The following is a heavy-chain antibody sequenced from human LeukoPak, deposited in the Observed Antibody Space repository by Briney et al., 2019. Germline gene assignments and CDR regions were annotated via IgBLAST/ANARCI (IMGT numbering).Heavy chain of an antibody. D-gene: IGHD3-9*01. V-gene: IGHV1-46*01. J-gene: IGHJ4*02. CDR2: INASGGST. CDR1: GYTFTSYY. CDR3: ARDATYYDILTGYTPHDY. Sequence: ASVKVSCKASGYTFTSYYIHWVRQAPGQGLEWMGIINASGGSTTYAQKFQGRVTMTRDTSTSTVYMELSSLRSEDTAVYYCARDATYYDILTGYTPHDYWGQGTLVTVSS.